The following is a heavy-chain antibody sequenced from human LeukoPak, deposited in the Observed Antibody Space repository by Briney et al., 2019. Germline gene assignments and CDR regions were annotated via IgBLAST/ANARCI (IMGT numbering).Heavy chain of an antibody. D-gene: IGHD1-26*01. CDR1: GGTFSSYA. V-gene: IGHV1-69*05. CDR3: ARGASGSYFIPPDY. J-gene: IGHJ4*02. CDR2: IIPIFGTA. Sequence: ASVKVSCKASGGTFSSYAISWVRQAPGQGLEWMGGIIPIFGTANYAQKFQGRVTITTDESTSTAYMELSSLRSEDTAVYYCARGASGSYFIPPDYWGQGTLVTVSS.